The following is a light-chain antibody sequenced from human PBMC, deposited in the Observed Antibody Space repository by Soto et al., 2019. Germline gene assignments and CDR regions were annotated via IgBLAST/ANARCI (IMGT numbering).Light chain of an antibody. J-gene: IGLJ2*01. CDR2: SNN. V-gene: IGLV1-44*01. CDR3: ASWDDSLNGPV. Sequence: QSVPTQPPSASGTPGQRVTISCSGSSSNIGTNTVNWYQHLPGTAPKLLIYSNNQRPSGVPDRFSGSKSATSASLAISGLQSEDEADYYCASWDDSLNGPVFGGGTKLTVL. CDR1: SSNIGTNT.